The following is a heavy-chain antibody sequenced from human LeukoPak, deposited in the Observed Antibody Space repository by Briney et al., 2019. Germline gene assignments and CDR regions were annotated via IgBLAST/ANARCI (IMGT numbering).Heavy chain of an antibody. D-gene: IGHD2-15*01. CDR1: GFTFSSYG. CDR2: IRYDGSNK. CDR3: AKAKGGYCSGGSCKTRIDY. J-gene: IGHJ4*02. Sequence: GGSLRLSCAASGFTFSSYGMHWVRQAPGKGLEWVAVIRYDGSNKYYADSVKGRFTISRDISKNTLYLQMNSLRAEDTAVYYCAKAKGGYCSGGSCKTRIDYWGQGTLVTVSS. V-gene: IGHV3-30*02.